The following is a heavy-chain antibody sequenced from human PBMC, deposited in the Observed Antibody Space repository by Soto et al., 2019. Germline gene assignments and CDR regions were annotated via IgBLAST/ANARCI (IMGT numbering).Heavy chain of an antibody. CDR2: IYWDDDE. D-gene: IGHD3-10*01. CDR3: AHRPRGFSYYFDY. V-gene: IGHV2-5*02. J-gene: IGHJ4*02. CDR1: GFSLTTRGVG. Sequence: QITLKESGPTLVKPTQTLTLTCTFSGFSLTTRGVGVGWIRQPPGKALEWLALIYWDDDEGYSPSLKSRLTITKDNSKNQVVLKMTNMDPVDTATYYCAHRPRGFSYYFDYWGQGTLVTVSS.